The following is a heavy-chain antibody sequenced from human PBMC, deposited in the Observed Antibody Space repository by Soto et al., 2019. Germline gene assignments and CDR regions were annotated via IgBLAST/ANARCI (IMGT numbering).Heavy chain of an antibody. CDR1: GGSISTGGYY. CDR3: ARDPAP. Sequence: QVQLQESGPGLVKPSQTLSLTCTVSGGSISTGGYYWSWIRQHPGKGLEWIGYISNSATTYYNPSLKSRVTISVDTSKNQFSLKLSAVTVADTAVYYCARDPAPWGQGALVTVSS. V-gene: IGHV4-31*03. CDR2: ISNSATT. J-gene: IGHJ5*02.